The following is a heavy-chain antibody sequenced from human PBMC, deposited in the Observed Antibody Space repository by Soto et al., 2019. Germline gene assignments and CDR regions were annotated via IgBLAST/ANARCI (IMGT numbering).Heavy chain of an antibody. CDR1: GFNFISYE. Sequence: GGSQRLSYAVSGFNFISYEMSWVRQAPGKGLEWVSYITSGGTIYYADSVKGRFTISRDNAKNSLYLQMNSLRAEDTALYYCARVMYATWSSFDSWGQGTLVTVSS. D-gene: IGHD1-26*01. J-gene: IGHJ4*02. V-gene: IGHV3-48*03. CDR2: ITSGGTI. CDR3: ARVMYATWSSFDS.